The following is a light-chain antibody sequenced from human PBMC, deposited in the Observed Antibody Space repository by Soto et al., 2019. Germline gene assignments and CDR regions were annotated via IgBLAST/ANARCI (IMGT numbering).Light chain of an antibody. V-gene: IGLV1-44*01. CDR3: ATWDDSLNGRV. Sequence: QSVLTQPPSASGTPGQRVTISCSGSTSNIGSNTVNWYQQLPGTAPKLLIYSNNQRPSGVPDRLSSSKSGTSASLAIRGLQSEDEADYYYATWDDSLNGRVFGGGTKVTVL. CDR1: TSNIGSNT. J-gene: IGLJ2*01. CDR2: SNN.